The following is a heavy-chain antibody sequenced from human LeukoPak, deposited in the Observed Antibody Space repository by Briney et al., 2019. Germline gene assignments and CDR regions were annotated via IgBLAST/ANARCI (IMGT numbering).Heavy chain of an antibody. J-gene: IGHJ3*02. CDR3: ARGPVGGTTYNDGDAFDI. CDR2: IYYSGST. D-gene: IGHD1-7*01. Sequence: SETLSLTCTVAGGSISRYYWSWIRQPPGKGLEWIGYIYYSGSTNYNPSLKSRVTISVDTSKNQFSLKLSSVTAADTAVYYCARGPVGGTTYNDGDAFDIWGQGTMVTVSS. V-gene: IGHV4-59*01. CDR1: GGSISRYY.